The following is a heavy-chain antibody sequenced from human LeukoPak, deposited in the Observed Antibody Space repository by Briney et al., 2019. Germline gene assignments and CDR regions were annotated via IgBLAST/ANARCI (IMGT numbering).Heavy chain of an antibody. D-gene: IGHD3-10*01. CDR2: IYPGDSDT. CDR3: ARVSYYYGSGSYREFDY. V-gene: IGHV5-51*01. Sequence: GESLKISCKGSGYTFTSYWIGWVRQMPGKGLEWMGIIYPGDSDTRYSPSFQGQVTISADKSISTAYLQWSSLKASDTAMYYCARVSYYYGSGSYREFDYWGQGTLVTVSS. J-gene: IGHJ4*02. CDR1: GYTFTSYW.